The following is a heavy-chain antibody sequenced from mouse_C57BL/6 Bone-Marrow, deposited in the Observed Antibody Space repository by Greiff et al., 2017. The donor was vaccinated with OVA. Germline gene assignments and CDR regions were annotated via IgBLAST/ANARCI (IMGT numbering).Heavy chain of an antibody. CDR3: ASPFYYYGSSYWYFDV. D-gene: IGHD1-1*01. CDR2: IHPNSGST. Sequence: VQLQQPGAELVKPGASVKLSCKASGYTFTSYWMHWVKQRPGQGLEWIGMIHPNSGSTNYNEKFKSKATLTVDKSSSTAYMQLSSLTSEDSAVYYCASPFYYYGSSYWYFDVWGTGTTVTVSS. CDR1: GYTFTSYW. J-gene: IGHJ1*03. V-gene: IGHV1-64*01.